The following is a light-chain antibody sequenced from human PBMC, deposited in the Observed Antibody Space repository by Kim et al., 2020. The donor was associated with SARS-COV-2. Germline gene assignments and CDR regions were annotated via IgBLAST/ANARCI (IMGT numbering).Light chain of an antibody. CDR3: GTWDSSLSAGV. J-gene: IGLJ3*02. Sequence: GQKVTISCSGSSSNIGNKYVSWYQHLPGTAPKLLIYDNDKRPSGIPDRFSGSKSGTSATLGITGLQTGDEADYYCGTWDSSLSAGVFGGGTKLTVL. CDR2: DND. V-gene: IGLV1-51*01. CDR1: SSNIGNKY.